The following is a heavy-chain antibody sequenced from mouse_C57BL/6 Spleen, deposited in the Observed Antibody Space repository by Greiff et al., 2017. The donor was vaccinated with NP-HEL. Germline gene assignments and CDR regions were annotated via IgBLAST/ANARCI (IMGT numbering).Heavy chain of an antibody. CDR1: GYSITSGYD. D-gene: IGHD2-4*01. CDR3: ARAGIYYDYDRNAMDY. J-gene: IGHJ4*01. Sequence: EVQVVESGPGMVKPSQSLSLTCTVTGYSITSGYDWHWIRHFPGNKLEWMGYISYSGSTNYNPSLKSRISITHDTSKNHFFLKLNSVTTEDTATYYCARAGIYYDYDRNAMDYWGQGTSVTVSS. CDR2: ISYSGST. V-gene: IGHV3-1*01.